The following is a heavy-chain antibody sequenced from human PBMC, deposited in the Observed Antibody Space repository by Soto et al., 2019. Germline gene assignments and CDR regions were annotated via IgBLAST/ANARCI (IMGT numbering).Heavy chain of an antibody. CDR2: MNPNTGNS. V-gene: IGHV1-8*01. CDR3: ARRAETNGWNGFGADKYYFDF. J-gene: IGHJ4*02. D-gene: IGHD1-1*01. CDR1: GYTFTSYD. Sequence: AASVKVSCKASGYTFTSYDIYWVRQATGQGLEWMGWMNPNTGNSGYAQKFQGRVTMTSDTSISTAHMELSSLRSEDTAVYYCARRAETNGWNGFGADKYYFDFWGQGTLVPVSS.